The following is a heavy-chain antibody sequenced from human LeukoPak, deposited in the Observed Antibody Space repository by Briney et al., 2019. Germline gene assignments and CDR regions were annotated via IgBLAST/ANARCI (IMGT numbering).Heavy chain of an antibody. Sequence: PGGSLRLSCAASGFTFTNYGIHWVRQAPGKGLAWVAFIRSDGSTDYYADSVKGRFTISRDNSKNTLYLQMNSLRAEDTAVYYCARDFSRGSYKGRDYYMDVWGKGTTVTVSS. D-gene: IGHD1-26*01. V-gene: IGHV3-30*02. J-gene: IGHJ6*03. CDR3: ARDFSRGSYKGRDYYMDV. CDR2: IRSDGSTD. CDR1: GFTFTNYG.